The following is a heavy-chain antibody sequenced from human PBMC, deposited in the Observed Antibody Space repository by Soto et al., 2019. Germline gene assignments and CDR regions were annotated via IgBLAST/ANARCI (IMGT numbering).Heavy chain of an antibody. V-gene: IGHV4-61*01. CDR3: VRRTGTTLDY. CDR1: GGSVSSGTYY. CDR2: IYYSGRANYNPSGST. D-gene: IGHD1-7*01. J-gene: IGHJ4*02. Sequence: PSETLSLTCTVSGGSVSSGTYYWSWIRQPPGKGLEWIGYIYYSGRANYNPSGSTNYNPSLKSRITISVDTSRNQFSLKLSSVTAADTAVYYCVRRTGTTLDYWGPGTLVTVSS.